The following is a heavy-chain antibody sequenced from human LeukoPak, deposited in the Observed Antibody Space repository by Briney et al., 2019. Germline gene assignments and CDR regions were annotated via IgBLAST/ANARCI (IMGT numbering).Heavy chain of an antibody. V-gene: IGHV3-7*01. J-gene: IGHJ6*02. D-gene: IGHD2-2*01. Sequence: PGGSLRLSCAASGFTFSSYWMSWVRQAPGKGLEWVANIKQDGSEKYYVDSVKGRFTISRDNAKNSLYLQMNSLRAEDTAVYYCARDSIGMGQLLFVYYYYYGMDVWGQGTTVTVSS. CDR2: IKQDGSEK. CDR1: GFTFSSYW. CDR3: ARDSIGMGQLLFVYYYYYGMDV.